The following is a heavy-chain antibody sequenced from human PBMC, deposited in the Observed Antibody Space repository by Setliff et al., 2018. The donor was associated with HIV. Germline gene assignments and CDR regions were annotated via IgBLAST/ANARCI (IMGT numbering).Heavy chain of an antibody. CDR3: ARAGGGATDQAFDI. Sequence: SCKAFGYTFTSYFLHWVRQAPGQGLEWLGIIDPNGGATNNAQKLQGRLTVTTDTSTGTLYMELSNLRSDDSAVYYCARAGGGATDQAFDIWGQGTMVTVSS. J-gene: IGHJ3*02. V-gene: IGHV1-46*01. D-gene: IGHD2-2*01. CDR2: IDPNGGAT. CDR1: GYTFTSYF.